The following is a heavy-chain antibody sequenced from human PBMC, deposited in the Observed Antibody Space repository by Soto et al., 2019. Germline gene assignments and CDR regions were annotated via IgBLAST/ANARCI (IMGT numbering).Heavy chain of an antibody. CDR3: ARDPEDFWSGYSDY. D-gene: IGHD3-3*01. J-gene: IGHJ4*02. Sequence: GGSLRLSCAASGFTFSSYSMNWVRQAPGKGLEWVSSISSSSSYIYYADSVKGRFTISRDNAKNSLYLQMNSLRAEDTAVYYCARDPEDFWSGYSDYWGQGTLVTVSS. CDR1: GFTFSSYS. CDR2: ISSSSSYI. V-gene: IGHV3-21*01.